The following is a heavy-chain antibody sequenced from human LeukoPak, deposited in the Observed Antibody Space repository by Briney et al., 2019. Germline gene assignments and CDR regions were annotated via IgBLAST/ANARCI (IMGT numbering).Heavy chain of an antibody. CDR2: INHNGST. D-gene: IGHD4-11*01. Sequence: SETLSPTCAVYGGFFSGYHRGWIRQPPGKGLEWIWGINHNGSTNYNPSLKSRVNISVDTSKNQFSLKLSSVTAADTAVYYYARFPITTGQNSDYYYYYMDVWGKGTTVTVSS. J-gene: IGHJ6*03. CDR1: GGFFSGYH. V-gene: IGHV4-34*01. CDR3: ARFPITTGQNSDYYYYYMDV.